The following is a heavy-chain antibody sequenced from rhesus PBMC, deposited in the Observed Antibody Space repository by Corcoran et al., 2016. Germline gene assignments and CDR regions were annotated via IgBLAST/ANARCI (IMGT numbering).Heavy chain of an antibody. J-gene: IGHJ4*01. Sequence: EVQLVQSGAEVKRPGESLKISCKTSGYSFTSYWISWVRQMPGKGLGWMGAINPSASDPGISPSFQGQVTISADKSISTTYLQWSSLKASDSATYYCARRQLLDFDYWGQGVLVTVSS. CDR3: ARRQLLDFDY. D-gene: IGHD6-25*01. CDR2: INPSASDP. V-gene: IGHV5-2*01. CDR1: GYSFTSYW.